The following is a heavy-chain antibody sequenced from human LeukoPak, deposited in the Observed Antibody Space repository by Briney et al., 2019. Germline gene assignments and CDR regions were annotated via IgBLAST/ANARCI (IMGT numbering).Heavy chain of an antibody. CDR1: GGSISSYY. Sequence: SETLSLTCTVSGGSISSYYWSWIRQAPGKGLEWIGYIYHSGSTNHNPSLKSRVSISVDKSKNQFSLKLSPVTAADTAVYYCARGNGGNSFDYWGQGTLVTVSS. V-gene: IGHV4-59*01. J-gene: IGHJ4*02. CDR2: IYHSGST. CDR3: ARGNGGNSFDY. D-gene: IGHD4-23*01.